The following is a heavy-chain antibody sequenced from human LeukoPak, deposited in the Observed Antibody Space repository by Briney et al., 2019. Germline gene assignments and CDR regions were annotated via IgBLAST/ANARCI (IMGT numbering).Heavy chain of an antibody. CDR2: IYYSGST. V-gene: IGHV4-59*08. D-gene: IGHD2-21*02. J-gene: IGHJ4*02. Sequence: SETLSLTCTVSGGSISSYYWSWIRQPPGKGLEWIGYIYYSGSTNYNPSLKSRVTISVDTSKNQFSLKLSSVTAADTAEYYCAHSPTYCGGDCPGPFDYWGQGTLVTVSS. CDR3: AHSPTYCGGDCPGPFDY. CDR1: GGSISSYY.